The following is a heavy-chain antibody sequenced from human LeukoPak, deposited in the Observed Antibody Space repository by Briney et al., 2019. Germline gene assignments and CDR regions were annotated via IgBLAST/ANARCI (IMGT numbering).Heavy chain of an antibody. CDR2: INHSGST. D-gene: IGHD3-9*01. V-gene: IGHV4-34*01. CDR3: ARSPGGSYDILTGYYYYFDY. CDR1: GGSFSGYY. Sequence: PSETLSLTCAVYGGSFSGYYWSWIRQPPGKGLEWIGEINHSGSTNYNPSLKSRVTISVDTSKNQFSLKLSSVTAADTAVYYCARSPGGSYDILTGYYYYFDYWGQGTLVTVSS. J-gene: IGHJ4*02.